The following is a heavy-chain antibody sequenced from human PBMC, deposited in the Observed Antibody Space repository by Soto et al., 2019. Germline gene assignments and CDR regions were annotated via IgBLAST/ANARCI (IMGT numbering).Heavy chain of an antibody. V-gene: IGHV3-30*18. D-gene: IGHD5-12*01. CDR3: AKEEDSGYHTPALFDY. CDR1: GFTFSSYG. J-gene: IGHJ4*02. CDR2: ISYDGSNK. Sequence: QVQLVESGGGVVQPGRSLRLSCAASGFTFSSYGMHWVRQAPGKGLEWVAVISYDGSNKYYADSVKGRFTISRDNSKKKLYLQMNSLRAEDTAVYYCAKEEDSGYHTPALFDYWGQGTLVTVSS.